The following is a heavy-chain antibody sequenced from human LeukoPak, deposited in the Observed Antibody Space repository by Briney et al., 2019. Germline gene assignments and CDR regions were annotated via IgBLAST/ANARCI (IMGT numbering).Heavy chain of an antibody. J-gene: IGHJ4*02. D-gene: IGHD3-10*01. Sequence: SETLSLTCAVSGYSISSGYYWGWIRQPPGKGLEWIGSIYHSGSTYYNSSLKSRVTISVDTSKNQFSLKLSSVTAADTAVYYCARLTGSGLDYWGQGTLVTVSS. CDR2: IYHSGST. CDR3: ARLTGSGLDY. V-gene: IGHV4-38-2*01. CDR1: GYSISSGYY.